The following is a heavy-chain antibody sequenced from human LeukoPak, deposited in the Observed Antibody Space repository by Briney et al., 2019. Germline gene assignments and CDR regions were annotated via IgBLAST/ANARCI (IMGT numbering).Heavy chain of an antibody. CDR3: AKALYGSDMDV. D-gene: IGHD3-10*01. Sequence: SARSLRLSCAASGFTFHDYAMHWVRQAPGKGLEWVSGISWNSGSIGYADSVKGRFTISRDNAKNSLYLQMNSLRADDTALYYCAKALYGSDMDVWGQGTTVIVSS. J-gene: IGHJ6*02. V-gene: IGHV3-9*01. CDR1: GFTFHDYA. CDR2: ISWNSGSI.